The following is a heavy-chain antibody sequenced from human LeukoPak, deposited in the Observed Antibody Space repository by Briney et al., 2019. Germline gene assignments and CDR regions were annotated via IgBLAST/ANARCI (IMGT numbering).Heavy chain of an antibody. Sequence: GGSLRLSCAASGFTFSRYAMSWVRQAPGKGLEWVSAISGGGDNTYYADSARGRFTISRDNSKNTLFLQMNSLRAEDTAIYYCAKPVDGASVQRYFQHWGQGTLVTVSS. J-gene: IGHJ1*01. CDR3: AKPVDGASVQRYFQH. D-gene: IGHD1-1*01. CDR1: GFTFSRYA. CDR2: ISGGGDNT. V-gene: IGHV3-23*01.